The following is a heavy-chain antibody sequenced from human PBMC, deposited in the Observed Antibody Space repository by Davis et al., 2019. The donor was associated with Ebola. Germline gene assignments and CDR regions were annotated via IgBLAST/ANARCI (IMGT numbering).Heavy chain of an antibody. CDR1: GFTFSSYS. Sequence: PGGSLRLSCAASGFTFSSYSMNWVRQAPGKGLEWVSCISSSSSTIYYADSVKGRFTISRDNAKNSLYLQMNSLRDEDTAVYYCARDTVTDGYYYYYGMDVWGQGTTVTVSS. CDR3: ARDTVTDGYYYYYGMDV. J-gene: IGHJ6*02. D-gene: IGHD4-17*01. V-gene: IGHV3-48*02. CDR2: ISSSSSTI.